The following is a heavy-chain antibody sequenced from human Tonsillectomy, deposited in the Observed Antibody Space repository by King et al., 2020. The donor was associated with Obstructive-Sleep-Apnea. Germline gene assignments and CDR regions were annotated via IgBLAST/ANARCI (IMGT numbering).Heavy chain of an antibody. J-gene: IGHJ4*02. Sequence: VQLVESGGGVVQPGRSLRLSCTVSGFAFSSYGMHWVRQAPGKGLEWVAIISYDGSNKYYADSVKGRFIISRDNSKNTLYLQMSSLRVEDTAVYYCAKDLGFGEKPTLFDYWGQGTLVTVSS. D-gene: IGHD3-10*01. V-gene: IGHV3-30*18. CDR3: AKDLGFGEKPTLFDY. CDR2: ISYDGSNK. CDR1: GFAFSSYG.